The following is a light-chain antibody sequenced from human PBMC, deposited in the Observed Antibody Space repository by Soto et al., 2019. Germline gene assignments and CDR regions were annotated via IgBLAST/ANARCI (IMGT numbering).Light chain of an antibody. Sequence: DLPMTQSPSSLSASVGDRVTITCRASQSISSYLNWYQQKPGKAPKLLIYAASSLQSGVPSRFSGSGAGTDFTLTISSLQPEDFATYYCQQSYSTPPERTFGQGTKVEIK. CDR1: QSISSY. CDR3: QQSYSTPPERT. J-gene: IGKJ1*01. CDR2: AAS. V-gene: IGKV1-39*01.